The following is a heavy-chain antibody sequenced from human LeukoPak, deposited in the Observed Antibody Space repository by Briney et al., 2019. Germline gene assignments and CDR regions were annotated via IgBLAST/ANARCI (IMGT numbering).Heavy chain of an antibody. V-gene: IGHV1-18*01. CDR1: GYSFTNYG. J-gene: IGHJ4*02. CDR3: ASSGSGSYWTHYF. CDR2: ISAYNGNT. D-gene: IGHD3-10*01. Sequence: ASVKVSCKAAGYSFTNYGISWVRQVPGQGLEWMGWISAYNGNTNYAQKLQGRVTMTTDTSTSTAYMELRSLRSDDTAVYYCASSGSGSYWTHYFWGQGTLVTVSS.